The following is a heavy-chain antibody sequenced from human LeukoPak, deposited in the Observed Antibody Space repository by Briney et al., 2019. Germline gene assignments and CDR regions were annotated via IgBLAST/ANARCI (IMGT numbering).Heavy chain of an antibody. D-gene: IGHD2-15*01. CDR3: ARGLRLLGGDAFDI. J-gene: IGHJ3*02. CDR2: IYYSGST. Sequence: PSETLSLTCTVSGGSISSYYWSWIRQPPGKGLEWIGYIYYSGSTNYNPSLKSRVTISVDTSKNQFSLKLSSVTAADTAVYYCARGLRLLGGDAFDIWGQGTMVTVSS. V-gene: IGHV4-59*01. CDR1: GGSISSYY.